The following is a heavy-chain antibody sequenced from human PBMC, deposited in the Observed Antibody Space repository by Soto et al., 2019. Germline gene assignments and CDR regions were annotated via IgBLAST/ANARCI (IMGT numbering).Heavy chain of an antibody. D-gene: IGHD3-3*01. CDR1: GGSISSSSYY. Sequence: ETLSLTCTVSGGSISSSSYYWGWIRQPPGKGLEWIGSIYYSGSTYYNPSLKSRVTISVGTSKNQFSLKLSSVTAADTAVYYCARHYDFWSGYYYYYYGMDVWGQGTTVTVSS. J-gene: IGHJ6*02. CDR2: IYYSGST. CDR3: ARHYDFWSGYYYYYYGMDV. V-gene: IGHV4-39*01.